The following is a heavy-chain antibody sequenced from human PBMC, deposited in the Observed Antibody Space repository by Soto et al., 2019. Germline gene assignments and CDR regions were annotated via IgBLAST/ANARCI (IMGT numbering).Heavy chain of an antibody. D-gene: IGHD3-10*01. CDR2: IKTDGSST. V-gene: IGHV3-74*03. J-gene: IGHJ6*02. CDR3: AKDQDYYGSGSYYNYYYYGMDV. CDR1: GFTFSNYW. Sequence: QLVESGGGLVQPGGSLRLSCAASGFTFSNYWMHWVRQAPGEGLVWVSRIKTDGSSTTYAASVKGRFTISRDNAKNTGYLQMNSLRAEDTAVYYCAKDQDYYGSGSYYNYYYYGMDVWGQGTTVTVSS.